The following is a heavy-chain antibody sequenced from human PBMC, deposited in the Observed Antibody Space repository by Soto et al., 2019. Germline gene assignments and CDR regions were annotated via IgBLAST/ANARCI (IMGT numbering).Heavy chain of an antibody. CDR3: ARLYSGYETFDY. CDR2: IYYSGST. J-gene: IGHJ4*02. V-gene: IGHV4-59*01. D-gene: IGHD5-12*01. CDR1: GGSISSYY. Sequence: SETLSLTCTVSGGSISSYYWSWIRQPPGKGLEWIGYIYYSGSTNYNPSLKSRVTISVDTSKNQFSLKLSYVTAADAAVYYCARLYSGYETFDYWGQGTLVTVS.